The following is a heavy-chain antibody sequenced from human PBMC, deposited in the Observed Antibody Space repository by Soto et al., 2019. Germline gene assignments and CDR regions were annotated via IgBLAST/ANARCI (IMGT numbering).Heavy chain of an antibody. Sequence: ASVKVSCKASGYTFTGYYVHWVREAPGQGLEWMGWINPETGGTSYAQKFQGRVTLSRDTSINTAYLELSSLRFDGAAVYFCARERFQVISDGMDVWGQGTTVT. CDR3: ARERFQVISDGMDV. J-gene: IGHJ6*02. D-gene: IGHD2-21*01. V-gene: IGHV1-2*02. CDR2: INPETGGT. CDR1: GYTFTGYY.